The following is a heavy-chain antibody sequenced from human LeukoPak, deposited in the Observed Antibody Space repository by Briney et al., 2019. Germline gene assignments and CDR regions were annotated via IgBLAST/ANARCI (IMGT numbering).Heavy chain of an antibody. Sequence: SETLSLTCSVSGGSISSDYWSGIRQPPGKGLEWIGYIYYSGSTNYNPSLKSRVTISIDTSKNQFSLKLSSVTAADTAVYYCARGGAALDYWGRGTLVTVSS. D-gene: IGHD2-15*01. V-gene: IGHV4-59*01. CDR2: IYYSGST. CDR1: GGSISSDY. J-gene: IGHJ4*02. CDR3: ARGGAALDY.